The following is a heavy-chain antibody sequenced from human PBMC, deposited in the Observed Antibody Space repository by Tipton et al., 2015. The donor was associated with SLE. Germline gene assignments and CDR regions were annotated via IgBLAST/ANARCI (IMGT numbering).Heavy chain of an antibody. CDR1: GGSVSSGGYY. J-gene: IGHJ5*02. CDR2: IYSSGSS. D-gene: IGHD4-23*01. CDR3: ARGPTTTVANNWFDP. Sequence: TLSLTCTVSGGSVSSGGYYWSWIRQHPGKGLEWIGYIYSSGSSYSNPSLKSRVTISVDTSRNEFSLRMDSVTAADTAVNYCARGPTTTVANNWFDPWGQGTLVTVSS. V-gene: IGHV4-31*03.